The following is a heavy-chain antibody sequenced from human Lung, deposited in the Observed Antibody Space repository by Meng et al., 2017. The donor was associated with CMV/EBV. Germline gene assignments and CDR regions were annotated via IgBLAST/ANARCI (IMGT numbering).Heavy chain of an antibody. V-gene: IGHV3-21*01. J-gene: IGHJ4*02. CDR1: GFTFSSYS. CDR3: ARDIFSAAGLDY. D-gene: IGHD6-25*01. CDR2: ISSSSSYI. Sequence: SXAASGFTFSSYSMNWVRQAPGKGLEWVSSISSSSSYIYYADSVKGRFTMSRDNARNSVYLQMNSLRAEDTAVYYCARDIFSAAGLDYWGQGSLVTVSS.